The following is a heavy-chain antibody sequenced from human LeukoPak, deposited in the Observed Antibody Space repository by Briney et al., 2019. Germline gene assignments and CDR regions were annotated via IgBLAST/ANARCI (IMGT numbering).Heavy chain of an antibody. CDR3: ARMITMVRGVITGNYMDV. CDR2: INWNGGSS. V-gene: IGHV3-20*04. CDR1: GFTFDEYG. D-gene: IGHD3-10*01. J-gene: IGHJ6*03. Sequence: GGSLRLSCAASGFTFDEYGMNWVRQVPGKGLEWVSTINWNGGSSSYAGSVKGRFTISRDNAKNSLYLQMNSLRAEDTAVYYCARMITMVRGVITGNYMDVWGKGTTVTISS.